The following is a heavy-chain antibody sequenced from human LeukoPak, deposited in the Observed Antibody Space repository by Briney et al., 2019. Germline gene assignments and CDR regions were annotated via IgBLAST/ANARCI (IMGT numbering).Heavy chain of an antibody. Sequence: GGSLRFSCAASGFTFSSYGMHWVRQAPGKGLEWVAVISYDGSNKYYADSVKGRFTISRDNSKNTLYLQMNSLRAEDTAVYYCAKEMTTVTTFSLDYWGQGTLVTVSS. J-gene: IGHJ4*02. CDR3: AKEMTTVTTFSLDY. D-gene: IGHD4-17*01. V-gene: IGHV3-30*18. CDR1: GFTFSSYG. CDR2: ISYDGSNK.